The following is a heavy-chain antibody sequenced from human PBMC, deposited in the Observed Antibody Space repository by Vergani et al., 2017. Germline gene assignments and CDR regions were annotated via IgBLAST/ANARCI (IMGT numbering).Heavy chain of an antibody. CDR2: VGHSGST. Sequence: QVQLQESGPGLVTPPGTLSLTCSVSGDSISTTDWWRWVRQSPGQGLEWIGKVGHSGSTYINASIRSRVTMSVDWYKSQSSLILTSVTAADTAIYCCARNPGGAHVYDFWGQGSLLTVSS. V-gene: IGHV4-4*01. J-gene: IGHJ4*02. CDR3: ARNPGGAHVYDF. D-gene: IGHD4-23*01. CDR1: GDSISTTDW.